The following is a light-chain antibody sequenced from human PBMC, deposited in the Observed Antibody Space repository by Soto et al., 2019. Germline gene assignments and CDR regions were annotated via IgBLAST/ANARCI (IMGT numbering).Light chain of an antibody. V-gene: IGKV3-11*01. CDR1: QSVSSY. Sequence: EIVLTQSPATLSLSPGERATLSCRASQSVSSYLAWYQQKPGQAPRLLIYDASKWATGVPARFSGSGSGTDFTLTINSLEPEDFAAYYCQQRSNWPVTFGQGTRLDIK. J-gene: IGKJ5*01. CDR3: QQRSNWPVT. CDR2: DAS.